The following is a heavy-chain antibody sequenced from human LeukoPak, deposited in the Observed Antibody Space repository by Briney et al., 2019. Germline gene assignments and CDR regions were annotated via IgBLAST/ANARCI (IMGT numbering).Heavy chain of an antibody. J-gene: IGHJ4*02. CDR2: IYTSGST. CDR1: TTSISSYF. Sequence: SETLSLTCTVSTTSISSYFWSWIRQPAGKGLEWIGRIYTSGSTNYNPSLKSRVTMSIDTSKNQCSLKLTSVTAADTAVYYCASGRTVTGEGYWGQGTLVTVSS. CDR3: ASGRTVTGEGY. D-gene: IGHD4-17*01. V-gene: IGHV4-4*07.